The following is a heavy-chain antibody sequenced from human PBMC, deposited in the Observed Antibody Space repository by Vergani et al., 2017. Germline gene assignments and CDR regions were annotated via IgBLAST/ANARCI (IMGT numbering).Heavy chain of an antibody. J-gene: IGHJ4*02. CDR1: GFTFSSYS. D-gene: IGHD1-26*01. Sequence: EVQLVASGGGLVQPGGSLRLSCAASGFTFSSYSMNWVRQAPGKGLEWVSYISSSSSTIYYADSVKGRFTISRDNAKNSLYLQMNSLRAEDTAVYYCARDRDLVGATPHFDYWGQGTLVTVSS. CDR3: ARDRDLVGATPHFDY. V-gene: IGHV3-48*01. CDR2: ISSSSSTI.